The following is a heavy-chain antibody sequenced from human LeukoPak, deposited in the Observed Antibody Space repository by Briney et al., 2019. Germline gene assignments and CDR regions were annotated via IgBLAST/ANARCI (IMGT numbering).Heavy chain of an antibody. CDR1: GGTFSSYA. Sequence: ASVKASCKASGGTFSSYAISWVRQAPGQGLEWMGGIIPIFGTANYAQKFQGRVTITADKSTSTAYMELSSLRSEDTAVYYCARERRAWGEDFWGQGTLVTVSS. CDR2: IIPIFGTA. D-gene: IGHD3-16*01. V-gene: IGHV1-69*06. CDR3: ARERRAWGEDF. J-gene: IGHJ4*02.